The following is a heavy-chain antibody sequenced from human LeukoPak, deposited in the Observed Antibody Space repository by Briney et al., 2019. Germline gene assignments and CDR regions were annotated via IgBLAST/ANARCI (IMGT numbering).Heavy chain of an antibody. CDR1: GFTFSSCA. CDR2: ISGSGGNT. D-gene: IGHD2-21*01. V-gene: IGHV3-23*01. Sequence: PGGSLRLSCAASGFTFSSCAMSWVRQAPGKGLEWVSSISGSGGNTFYADSVKGRFTISRDNSKNTLYLQMNSLRAEDTAVYYCARDPEHAFDYWGQGTLVTVSS. CDR3: ARDPEHAFDY. J-gene: IGHJ4*02.